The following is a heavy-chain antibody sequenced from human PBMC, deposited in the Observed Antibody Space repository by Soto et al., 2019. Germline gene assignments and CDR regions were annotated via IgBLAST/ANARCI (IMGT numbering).Heavy chain of an antibody. D-gene: IGHD2-2*01. CDR1: GGSISSSSYY. Sequence: SETLSLTCTVSGGSISSSSYYWGWIRQPPGKGLEWIGSIYYSGSTYYNPSLKSRVTISVDTSKNQFSLKLSSVTAADTAVYYCARHDVVVVPSHYYYMDVWGKGTTVTVSS. CDR2: IYYSGST. J-gene: IGHJ6*03. CDR3: ARHDVVVVPSHYYYMDV. V-gene: IGHV4-39*01.